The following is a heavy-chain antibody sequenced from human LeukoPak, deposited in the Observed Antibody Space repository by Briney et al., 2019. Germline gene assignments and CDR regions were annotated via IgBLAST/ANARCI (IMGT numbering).Heavy chain of an antibody. CDR2: IIPIFGTA. J-gene: IGHJ4*02. CDR3: ARDRGYSYGLFDY. V-gene: IGHV1-69*13. Sequence: SVKVSCKASGGTFSSYAISWVRQAPGQGLEWMGGIIPIFGTANYAQRFQGRVTITADESTSTAYMELSSLRSEDTAVYYCARDRGYSYGLFDYWGQGTLVTVSS. CDR1: GGTFSSYA. D-gene: IGHD5-18*01.